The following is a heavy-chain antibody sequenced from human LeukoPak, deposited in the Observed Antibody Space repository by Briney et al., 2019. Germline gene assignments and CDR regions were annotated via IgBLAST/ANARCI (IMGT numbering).Heavy chain of an antibody. CDR3: ARRTWELRFDY. Sequence: PGGSLRLSCAASGFTFSSYAMSWVRQAPGKGLEWVSAISGSGGSTYYADSVKGRFTISRDNSKNTLYLHMISVRDKDAAVYYCARRTWELRFDYWGQGTLVTVSS. V-gene: IGHV3-23*01. CDR1: GFTFSSYA. D-gene: IGHD1-26*01. CDR2: ISGSGGST. J-gene: IGHJ4*02.